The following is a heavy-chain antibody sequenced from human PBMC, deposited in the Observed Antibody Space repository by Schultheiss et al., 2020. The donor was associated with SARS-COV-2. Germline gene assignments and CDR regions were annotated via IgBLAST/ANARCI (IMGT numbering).Heavy chain of an antibody. D-gene: IGHD3-3*01. CDR1: GFTFSTYV. CDR2: ISGSGDDT. CDR3: ARAEWLPSYFDY. J-gene: IGHJ4*02. Sequence: GGSLRLSCAAFGFTFSTYVMSWVRQAPGKGLELVAGISGSGDDTYYADSVKGRFTISRDNSKNSLYLQMNSLRAEDTAVYYCARAEWLPSYFDYWGQGTLVTVSS. V-gene: IGHV3-23*01.